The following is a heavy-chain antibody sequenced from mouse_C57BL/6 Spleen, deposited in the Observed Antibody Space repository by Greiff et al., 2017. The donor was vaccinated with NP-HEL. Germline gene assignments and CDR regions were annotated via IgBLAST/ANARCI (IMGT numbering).Heavy chain of an antibody. D-gene: IGHD2-4*01. J-gene: IGHJ4*01. CDR2: ISSGGDYI. Sequence: EVQVVESGEGLVKPGGSLKLSCAASGFTFSSYAMSWVRQTPEKRLEWVAYISSGGDYIYYADTVKGRFTISRDNARNTLYLQMSSLKSEDTAMYYCTRAGGDYDDYAMDYWGQGTSVTVSS. CDR3: TRAGGDYDDYAMDY. CDR1: GFTFSSYA. V-gene: IGHV5-9-1*02.